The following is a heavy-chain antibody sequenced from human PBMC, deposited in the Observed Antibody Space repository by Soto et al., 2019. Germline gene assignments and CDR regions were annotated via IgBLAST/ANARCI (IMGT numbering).Heavy chain of an antibody. CDR3: AREGGYFDSSGSGVYHYYGVDV. J-gene: IGHJ6*02. Sequence: PSETLSLTCTVSGGPISPYYWSWIRQPAGKGLEWIGRIYYTGSTNYNLPLKSRVSMSLDTARNQISLKVKSVTAADTAVYYCAREGGYFDSSGSGVYHYYGVDVWGRGTTVTVS. CDR2: IYYTGST. CDR1: GGPISPYY. V-gene: IGHV4-4*07. D-gene: IGHD3-22*01.